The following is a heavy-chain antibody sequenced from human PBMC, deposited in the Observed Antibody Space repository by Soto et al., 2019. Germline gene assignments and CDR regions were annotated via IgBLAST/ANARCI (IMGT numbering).Heavy chain of an antibody. CDR3: IQSRCGGDCLQSYASHYYYGMDV. CDR1: GFSLSTSGVG. V-gene: IGHV2-5*02. CDR2: IYWDDDK. Sequence: QITLKESGPTLVKPTQTLTLTCTFSGFSLSTSGVGVGWIRQPPGKALEWLALIYWDDDKRYSPSLRSRLTINKDPSKNQVVLTMTNMDTVDTATYYCIQSRCGGDCLQSYASHYYYGMDVWGQGTTVTVSS. D-gene: IGHD2-21*02. J-gene: IGHJ6*02.